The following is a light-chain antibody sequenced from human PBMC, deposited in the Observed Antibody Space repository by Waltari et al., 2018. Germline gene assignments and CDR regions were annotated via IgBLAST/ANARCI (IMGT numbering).Light chain of an antibody. J-gene: IGKJ5*01. CDR3: QLRTGWPMT. CDR2: DAS. V-gene: IGKV3-11*01. Sequence: EVVLTPSPATLSFSPGHRATLSCRASQSVSNSLAWYRQKPGQAPSLLIYDASTRAAGIPGRFSGSGSGTDFTLTISSLEPEDFAVYYCQLRTGWPMTFGQGTRLEIK. CDR1: QSVSNS.